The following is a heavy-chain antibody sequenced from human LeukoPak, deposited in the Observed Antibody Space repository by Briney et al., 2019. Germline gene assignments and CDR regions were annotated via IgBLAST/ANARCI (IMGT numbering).Heavy chain of an antibody. CDR2: INSDGSGT. CDR3: ARLRGNIAFDI. CDR1: GFTFSSYW. Sequence: PGGSLRLSCAASGFTFSSYWMHWVRQAPGKGLVWVSRINSDGSGTFYADSVKGRFAISRDNSKNTLDLQMSSLRAEDTALYYCARLRGNIAFDIWGQGTMVTVSS. J-gene: IGHJ3*02. V-gene: IGHV3-74*01.